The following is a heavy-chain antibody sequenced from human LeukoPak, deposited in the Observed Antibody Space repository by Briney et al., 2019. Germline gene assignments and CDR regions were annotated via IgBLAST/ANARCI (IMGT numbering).Heavy chain of an antibody. CDR2: IYSGGST. CDR3: ARDLVVHDRDY. CDR1: GFTVSSNY. Sequence: GGSLRLSCAASGFTVSSNYTSWVRQAPGKGLEWVSVIYSGGSTYYADSVKGRFTISRDNSKNTLYLQMNSLRAEDTAVYYCARDLVVHDRDYWGQGTLVTVSS. D-gene: IGHD2-8*02. V-gene: IGHV3-66*01. J-gene: IGHJ4*02.